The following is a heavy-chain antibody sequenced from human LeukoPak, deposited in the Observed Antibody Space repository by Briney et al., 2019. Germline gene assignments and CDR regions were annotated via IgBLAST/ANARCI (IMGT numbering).Heavy chain of an antibody. Sequence: SAKVSCKTSGGTFSSYAISWVRQAPGQGLEWIGDIIPIFDTANYAQKFQGRVTITADESATTSYMELSSLRSEDTAVYYCARDATVRGPYGGHHFYSYMDVWGKGTTVTISS. V-gene: IGHV1-69*01. J-gene: IGHJ6*03. CDR1: GGTFSSYA. CDR2: IIPIFDTA. D-gene: IGHD3-10*01. CDR3: ARDATVRGPYGGHHFYSYMDV.